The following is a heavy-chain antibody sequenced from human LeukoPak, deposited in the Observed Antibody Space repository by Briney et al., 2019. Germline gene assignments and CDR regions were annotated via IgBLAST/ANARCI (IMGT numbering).Heavy chain of an antibody. J-gene: IGHJ4*02. D-gene: IGHD3-3*01. CDR3: ARGYDFWSGYSLDY. CDR2: IYYSGST. V-gene: IGHV4-59*01. CDR1: GGSISSYY. Sequence: SGTLSLTCTVSGGSISSYYWSWIRQPPGKGLEWIGYIYYSGSTNYNPSLKSRVTISVDTSKNQFSLKLSSVTAADTAVYYCARGYDFWSGYSLDYWGQGTLVTVSS.